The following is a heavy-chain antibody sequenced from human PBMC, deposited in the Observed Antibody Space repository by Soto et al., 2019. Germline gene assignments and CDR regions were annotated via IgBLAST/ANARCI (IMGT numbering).Heavy chain of an antibody. J-gene: IGHJ3*02. Sequence: EVQLLESGGGLVQPGGSLRLSCAASGFTFSNYAMTWVRQAPGKGLEWVSTISGGGDGTFYADSVKGRFTISRDNSRNTVYLQMNSLRAEDTAVYYCAKKGLGSLTTYSNSGDCHYAFDIWGQGTMVTVSS. CDR1: GFTFSNYA. CDR3: AKKGLGSLTTYSNSGDCHYAFDI. V-gene: IGHV3-23*01. D-gene: IGHD2-21*02. CDR2: ISGGGDGT.